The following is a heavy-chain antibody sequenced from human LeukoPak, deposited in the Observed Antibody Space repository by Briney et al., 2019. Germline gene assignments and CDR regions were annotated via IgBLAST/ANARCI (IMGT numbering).Heavy chain of an antibody. CDR1: GFTFDNYA. CDR3: ARGWELLYWYGMNV. J-gene: IGHJ6*02. Sequence: GGSLRLSCAASGFTFDNYAMSWVRQTPGKGLEWVSGIGGSGDDTSYADSVKGRFTVSRDNSKNTLYLQMNSLRAEDTAVYYCARGWELLYWYGMNVWGQGTTVTVSS. CDR2: IGGSGDDT. V-gene: IGHV3-23*01. D-gene: IGHD1-26*01.